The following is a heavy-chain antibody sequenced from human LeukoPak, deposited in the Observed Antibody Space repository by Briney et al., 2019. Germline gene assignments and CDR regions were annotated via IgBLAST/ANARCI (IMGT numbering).Heavy chain of an antibody. D-gene: IGHD1-26*01. CDR1: GYTFTSYA. CDR3: ARDSGSYRGAWFDP. CDR2: INTNTGNP. V-gene: IGHV7-4-1*02. Sequence: ASVQVSCKASGYTFTSYAMNWVRQAPGQGLEWMGWINTNTGNPTYAQGFTGRFVFSLDTSVSTAYLQISSLKAEDTAVYYCARDSGSYRGAWFDPWGQGTLVTVSS. J-gene: IGHJ5*02.